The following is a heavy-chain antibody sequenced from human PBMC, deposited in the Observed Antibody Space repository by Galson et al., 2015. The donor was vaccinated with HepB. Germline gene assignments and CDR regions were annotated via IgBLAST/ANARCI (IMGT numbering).Heavy chain of an antibody. D-gene: IGHD3-22*01. V-gene: IGHV1-69*13. Sequence: SVKVSCKASGGTFSSYAISWVRQAPGQGLEWMGGIIPIFGTANYAQKFQGRVTITADESTNTAYMELSSLRSEDTAVYYCASAYYYDSSGYYYGDWGQGTLVTVSS. CDR3: ASAYYYDSSGYYYGD. CDR2: IIPIFGTA. J-gene: IGHJ4*02. CDR1: GGTFSSYA.